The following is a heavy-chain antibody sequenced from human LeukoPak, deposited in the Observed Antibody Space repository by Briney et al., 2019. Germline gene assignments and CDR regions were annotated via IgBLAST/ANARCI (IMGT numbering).Heavy chain of an antibody. CDR2: IYANRSDR. V-gene: IGHV1-2*02. Sequence: GASVKVSCKASGYTFTGYYMHWVRPAPGQRLEWMGWIYANRSDRGYAQKFQGRVTMTRDTSVSTAYMELSRLRSDDTAVYFCARADASRLFDYWGQGALVTVSS. CDR1: GYTFTGYY. CDR3: ARADASRLFDY. J-gene: IGHJ4*02. D-gene: IGHD2-2*01.